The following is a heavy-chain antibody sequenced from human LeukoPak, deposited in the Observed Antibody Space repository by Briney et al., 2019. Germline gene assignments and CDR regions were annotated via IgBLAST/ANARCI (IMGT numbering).Heavy chain of an antibody. CDR3: ASRMGSGFDY. Sequence: PSETLSLTCAVYGWCFSGYYWSWIRQPPGKGLEWIGEINHSGSTNYNPSLKSRVTISVDTSKNQFSLKLSSVTAADTAVYYCASRMGSGFDYWGQGTLVTVSS. CDR1: GWCFSGYY. D-gene: IGHD6-19*01. CDR2: INHSGST. J-gene: IGHJ4*02. V-gene: IGHV4-34*01.